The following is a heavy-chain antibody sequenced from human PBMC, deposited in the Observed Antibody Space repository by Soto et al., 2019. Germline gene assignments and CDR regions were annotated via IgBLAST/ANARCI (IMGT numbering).Heavy chain of an antibody. CDR2: LTWGGGA. Sequence: EVQLLESGGGLIQPGGSLRLSCAGSGFTFSDYGMKWVRQAPGKGLEWVSGLTWGGGAYDAEYVRDRFTISIDNTKSILCGQMTGLRVEDTAGYYCTKERTSSTYDRMDVWGKGTTVTVSS. CDR3: TKERTSSTYDRMDV. D-gene: IGHD6-6*01. V-gene: IGHV3-23*01. J-gene: IGHJ6*04. CDR1: GFTFSDYG.